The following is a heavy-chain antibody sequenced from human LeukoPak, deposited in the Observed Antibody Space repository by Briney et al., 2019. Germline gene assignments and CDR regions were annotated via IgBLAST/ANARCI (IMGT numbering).Heavy chain of an antibody. CDR1: GFPFDTNI. CDR3: ATQRVLGY. J-gene: IGHJ4*02. V-gene: IGHV3-23*01. CDR2: ISASGGP. D-gene: IGHD4/OR15-4a*01. Sequence: GGSLRLSCAVSGFPFDTNIMNWVRQAPGEGLEWVSGISASGGPFYASSVTGRFTISRDNSKDTLYLEMNSLRAEDTAVYCCATQRVLGYWGQGTLVTVSS.